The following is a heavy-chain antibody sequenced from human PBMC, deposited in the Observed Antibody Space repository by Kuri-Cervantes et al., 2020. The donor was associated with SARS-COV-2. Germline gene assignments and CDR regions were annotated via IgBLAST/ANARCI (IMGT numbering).Heavy chain of an antibody. D-gene: IGHD3-3*01. V-gene: IGHV1-69*13. CDR3: ARQLSDTYYDFWSGYYSGGKSIVLSGKFDY. CDR2: IIPIFGTA. Sequence: SVKVSCKASGGTFSSYAISWVRQAPGQGLEWMGGIIPIFGTANYAQKFQGRVTITADESTSTAYMELSSLRSEDTAVYYCARQLSDTYYDFWSGYYSGGKSIVLSGKFDYWGQGTLVTVSS. J-gene: IGHJ4*02. CDR1: GGTFSSYA.